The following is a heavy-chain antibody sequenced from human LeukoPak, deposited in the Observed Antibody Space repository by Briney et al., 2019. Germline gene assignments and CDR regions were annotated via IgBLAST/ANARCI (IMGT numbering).Heavy chain of an antibody. J-gene: IGHJ4*02. CDR2: INPNSGGT. V-gene: IGHV1-2*02. Sequence: ASVKVSCKASGYTFTGCYMHWVRQAPGQGLEWMGWINPNSGGTNYAQKFQGRVTMTRDTSISTAYMELSRLRSDDTAVYYCARDLAFLGTTVTLGYWGQGTLVTVSS. CDR1: GYTFTGCY. D-gene: IGHD4-17*01. CDR3: ARDLAFLGTTVTLGY.